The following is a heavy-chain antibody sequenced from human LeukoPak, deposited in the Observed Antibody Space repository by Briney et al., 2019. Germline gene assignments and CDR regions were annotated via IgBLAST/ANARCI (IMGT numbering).Heavy chain of an antibody. CDR1: GWSFSGYY. Sequence: SAPLSLTCAVYGWSFSGYYWSWIRQPPGKGLEWIGEINHSGSTNYNPSLKSRVTISVDTSKNQFSLKLSSVTAADTAVYYCARGPRYFDWLDYWGQGTLVTVSS. CDR3: ARGPRYFDWLDY. CDR2: INHSGST. D-gene: IGHD3-9*01. J-gene: IGHJ4*02. V-gene: IGHV4-34*01.